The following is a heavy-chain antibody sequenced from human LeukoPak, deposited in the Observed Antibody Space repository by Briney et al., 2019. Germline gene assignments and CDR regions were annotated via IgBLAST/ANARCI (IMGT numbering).Heavy chain of an antibody. CDR1: GGSISNYY. Sequence: SETLSLTCTVSGGSISNYYWSWIRQPPGKGLEWIGYIYYSGSTDYNPSLKSRVTISLDTSRNQFSLRLSSVTAADTAVYYCARVTGYMTEDFFDYWGQGTLVTVSS. CDR3: ARVTGYMTEDFFDY. CDR2: IYYSGST. D-gene: IGHD6-13*01. J-gene: IGHJ4*02. V-gene: IGHV4-59*01.